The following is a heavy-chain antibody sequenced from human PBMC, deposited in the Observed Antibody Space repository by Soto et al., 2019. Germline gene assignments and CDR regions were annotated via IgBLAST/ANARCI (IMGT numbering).Heavy chain of an antibody. CDR3: ARVAY. Sequence: GGSLSLSCVASCFTFSRHSINWFRQAPGKGLEWVSSISSASSTKSYANSVKGRFTISRDNAKNSLYLEMNSLRPEDTAVYYCARVAYWGQGTLVTVS. CDR1: CFTFSRHS. J-gene: IGHJ4*02. V-gene: IGHV3-21*06. CDR2: ISSASSTK.